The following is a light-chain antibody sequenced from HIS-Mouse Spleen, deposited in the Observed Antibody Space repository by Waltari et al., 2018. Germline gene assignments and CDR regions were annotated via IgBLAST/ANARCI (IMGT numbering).Light chain of an antibody. CDR3: NSRDSSGNHLV. CDR1: SLRSYY. Sequence: SSELTQDPAVSVALGQTVRITCQGDSLRSYYASWYQQNPGQAPVLVLYGKNNRPSGIPDRFSGSSSGNTASLTITGAQAEDEADYYCNSRDSSGNHLVFGGGTKLTVL. CDR2: GKN. V-gene: IGLV3-19*01. J-gene: IGLJ3*02.